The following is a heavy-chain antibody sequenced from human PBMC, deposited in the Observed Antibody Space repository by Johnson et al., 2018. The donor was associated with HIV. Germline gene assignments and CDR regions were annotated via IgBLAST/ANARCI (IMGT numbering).Heavy chain of an antibody. D-gene: IGHD6-13*01. J-gene: IGHJ3*02. CDR3: AKEGWAAAQEGWGAFDI. Sequence: QVQLVESGGGVVQPGRSLRLSCAASGFTVSSNYMSWVRQAPGKGLEWVSYISSSGSTIYYADSVTGRFTISRDNAKNSLYLQMNSLRAEDTAVYYCAKEGWAAAQEGWGAFDIWGQGTMVTVSS. CDR2: ISSSGSTI. CDR1: GFTVSSNY. V-gene: IGHV3-11*04.